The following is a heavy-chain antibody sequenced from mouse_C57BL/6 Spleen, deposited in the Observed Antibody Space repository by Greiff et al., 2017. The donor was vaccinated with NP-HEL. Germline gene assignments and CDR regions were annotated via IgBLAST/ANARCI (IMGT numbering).Heavy chain of an antibody. CDR3: ARSRWVYYGNPLDY. D-gene: IGHD2-1*01. CDR2: MNPSTGGT. V-gene: IGHV1-42*01. CDR1: GYSFTGYY. J-gene: IGHJ2*01. Sequence: EVQLQQSGPELVKPGASVKISCKASGYSFTGYYMNWVKQSPEKSLEWIGEMNPSTGGTTYNQKFKAKATLTVDKSSSTAYMQLKSLTSEDSAVYYCARSRWVYYGNPLDYWGQGTTLTVSS.